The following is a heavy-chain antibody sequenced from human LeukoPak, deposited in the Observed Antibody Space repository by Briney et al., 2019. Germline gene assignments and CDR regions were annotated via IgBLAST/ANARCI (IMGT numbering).Heavy chain of an antibody. CDR2: ISYDGSNK. D-gene: IGHD3-16*01. V-gene: IGHV3-30-3*01. Sequence: GGSLGLSCAASGFTFGGYVMHWVRQAPGKGLEWWAVISYDGSNKYYADSVKGRFTISRDNSKNTLYLQMNSLRAEDTAVYYCAREEFGGVIAWAFDYWGQGTLVTVSS. J-gene: IGHJ4*02. CDR1: GFTFGGYV. CDR3: AREEFGGVIAWAFDY.